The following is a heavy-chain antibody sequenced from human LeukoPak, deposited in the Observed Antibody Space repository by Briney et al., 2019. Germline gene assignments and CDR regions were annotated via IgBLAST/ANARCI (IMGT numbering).Heavy chain of an antibody. CDR1: GFTVSSNY. CDR3: SCTTGTTIDY. V-gene: IGHV3-66*01. J-gene: IGHJ4*02. Sequence: PGGSLRLSCAASGFTVSSNYMSWVRQAPGKGQEWVSVIYGGGSTYYADSVKGRFTISRDNSKNTLYLQMNSLRAEDTAVYYCSCTTGTTIDYWGQGTLVTVSS. CDR2: IYGGGST. D-gene: IGHD1-1*01.